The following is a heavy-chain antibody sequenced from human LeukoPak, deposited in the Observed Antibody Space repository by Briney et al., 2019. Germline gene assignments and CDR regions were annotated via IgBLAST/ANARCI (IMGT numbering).Heavy chain of an antibody. D-gene: IGHD6-19*01. Sequence: SETLSLTCAVYGGSFSSYYWSWIRQPPGKGLEWIGYIYYSGSTNYNPSLKSRVTISVDTSKNQFSLKLSSVTAADTAVYYCAKDQAWSVAGSDGNDYWGQGTLVTVSS. J-gene: IGHJ4*02. V-gene: IGHV4-59*12. CDR1: GGSFSSYY. CDR2: IYYSGST. CDR3: AKDQAWSVAGSDGNDY.